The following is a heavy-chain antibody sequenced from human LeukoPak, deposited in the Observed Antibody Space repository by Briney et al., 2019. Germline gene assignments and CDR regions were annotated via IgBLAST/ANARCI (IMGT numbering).Heavy chain of an antibody. V-gene: IGHV1-8*01. J-gene: IGHJ6*02. CDR3: AREFYYGSSGGMDV. Sequence: GASVKVSCKASGYTFTSYDINWVRQATGQGLEWMGWMNPNSGNTGYAQKFQGRVTMTRNTSISTAYMELRSLRSDDTAVYYCAREFYYGSSGGMDVWGQGTTVTVSS. D-gene: IGHD3-10*01. CDR2: MNPNSGNT. CDR1: GYTFTSYD.